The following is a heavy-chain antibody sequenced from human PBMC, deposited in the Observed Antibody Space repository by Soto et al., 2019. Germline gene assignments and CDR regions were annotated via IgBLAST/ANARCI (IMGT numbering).Heavy chain of an antibody. CDR3: ARATGGESSGWYSYYYYYGMDV. Sequence: QVQLVESGGGVVQPGRSLRLSCAASGFTFSSYGMHWVRQAPGKGLEWVAVIWYDGSNKYYADSVKGRFTISRDNSKNTLYLQMNSLRAEDTAVYYCARATGGESSGWYSYYYYYGMDVWGQGTTVTVSS. J-gene: IGHJ6*02. CDR2: IWYDGSNK. D-gene: IGHD6-19*01. CDR1: GFTFSSYG. V-gene: IGHV3-33*01.